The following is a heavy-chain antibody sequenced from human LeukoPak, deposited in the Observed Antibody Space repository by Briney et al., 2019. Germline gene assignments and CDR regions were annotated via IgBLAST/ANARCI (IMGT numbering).Heavy chain of an antibody. J-gene: IGHJ6*03. CDR1: GFTFSNYV. V-gene: IGHV3-30*04. D-gene: IGHD2-15*01. CDR2: ISYDGSNK. CDR3: AKGARYCSGGSCYYRYYYYYMDV. Sequence: PGGSLRLSCAASGFTFSNYVMHWVRQAPGKGLEWVAIISYDGSNKYYADSVKGRFTISRDNSKNTLYLQMNSLRAEDTAVYYCAKGARYCSGGSCYYRYYYYYMDVWGKGTTVTISS.